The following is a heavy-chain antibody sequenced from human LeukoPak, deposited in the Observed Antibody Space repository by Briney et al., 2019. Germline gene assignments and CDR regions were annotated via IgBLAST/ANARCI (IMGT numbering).Heavy chain of an antibody. Sequence: XXGXMNPNSGNTGYAQKFQGRVTMTRNTSISTAYMELSSLRSEDTAVYYCARNPTVTTRRPRTSWFDPWGQGTLVTVSS. V-gene: IGHV1-8*01. CDR3: ARNPTVTTRRPRTSWFDP. J-gene: IGHJ5*02. CDR2: MNPNSGNT. D-gene: IGHD4-17*01.